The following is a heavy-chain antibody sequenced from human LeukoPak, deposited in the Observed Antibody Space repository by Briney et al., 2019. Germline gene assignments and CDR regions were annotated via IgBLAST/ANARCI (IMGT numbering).Heavy chain of an antibody. Sequence: PSETLSLTCTVSGGSISSYYWSWIRQPPGKGLEWIGYIYYSGSTNYNPSLKSRVTISVDTSKNQFSLKLSSVTAADTAVYYCAREGPRSYKRVFDYWGQGTLVTVSS. V-gene: IGHV4-59*01. CDR2: IYYSGST. J-gene: IGHJ4*02. CDR1: GGSISSYY. D-gene: IGHD1-26*01. CDR3: AREGPRSYKRVFDY.